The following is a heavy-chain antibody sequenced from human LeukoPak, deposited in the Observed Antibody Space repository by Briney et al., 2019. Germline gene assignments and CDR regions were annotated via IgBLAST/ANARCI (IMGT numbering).Heavy chain of an antibody. V-gene: IGHV5-51*01. J-gene: IGHJ4*02. CDR2: IYPSDSDT. D-gene: IGHD3-10*01. CDR3: ARGHDYGLGRGSYYFDY. CDR1: AYNFPGYW. Sequence: GESLKISCKASAYNFPGYWIGWVRQMPGKGLEWMGVIYPSDSDTRYSPSFQGQVTISADKSTNTAYLQWSSLNASDTAIYYCARGHDYGLGRGSYYFDYWGQGTLVTVSS.